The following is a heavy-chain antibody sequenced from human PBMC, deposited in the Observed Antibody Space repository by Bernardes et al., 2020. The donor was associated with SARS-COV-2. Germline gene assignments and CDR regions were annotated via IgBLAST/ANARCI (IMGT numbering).Heavy chain of an antibody. CDR2: FNANSGGT. CDR3: ARVYRSTFSAFDF. Sequence: EEVACKASGYTFTDYYIHWVRQAPGQGLDWMGCFNANSGGTNYAQKFQGRVTMTRDTSINTAYVELSRLISDDTAVYYCARVYRSTFSAFDFWGQGTMVTVSS. D-gene: IGHD2-2*01. V-gene: IGHV1-2*02. J-gene: IGHJ3*01. CDR1: GYTFTDYY.